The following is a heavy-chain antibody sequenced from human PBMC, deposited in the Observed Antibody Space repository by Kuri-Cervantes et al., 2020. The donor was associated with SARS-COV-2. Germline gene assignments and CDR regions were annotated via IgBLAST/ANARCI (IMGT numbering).Heavy chain of an antibody. CDR2: IYYSGST. Sequence: ESLKISCTVSGGSISSYYWSWIRQPPGKGLEWIGYIYYSGSTNYNPSLKSRVTISVDTSKNQLSLKLSSVTAADAAVYYCARIMDIVVVPAAGYGMDAWGQGTTVTVSS. CDR3: ARIMDIVVVPAAGYGMDA. V-gene: IGHV4-59*08. J-gene: IGHJ6*02. D-gene: IGHD2-2*03. CDR1: GGSISSYY.